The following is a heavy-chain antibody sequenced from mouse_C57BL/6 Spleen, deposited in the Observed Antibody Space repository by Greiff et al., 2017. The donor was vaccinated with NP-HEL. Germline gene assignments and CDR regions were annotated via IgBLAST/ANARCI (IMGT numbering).Heavy chain of an antibody. CDR3: ARRYGSSYYAMDY. V-gene: IGHV1-42*01. J-gene: IGHJ4*01. CDR2: INPSTGGT. D-gene: IGHD1-1*01. Sequence: EVQLQQSGPELVKPGATVKISCKASGYSFTGYYMNWVKQSPEKSLEWIGEINPSTGGTTYNQKFKAKATLTVDKSSSTAYMQLESLTSEDSAVYYCARRYGSSYYAMDYWGQGTSVTVSS. CDR1: GYSFTGYY.